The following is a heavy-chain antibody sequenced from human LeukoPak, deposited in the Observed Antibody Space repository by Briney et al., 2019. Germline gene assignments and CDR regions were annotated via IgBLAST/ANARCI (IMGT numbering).Heavy chain of an antibody. Sequence: GESLRLSCAASGFTFSSYTMSWVRQAPGKGLEWVSTITTSDGNTYYADSVKGRFTVSRDNSKNTLFLQMNSLRAEDTAVYYCAKDGGLWVSAHWGDSWGRGTLVTVSS. D-gene: IGHD7-27*01. CDR1: GFTFSSYT. V-gene: IGHV3-23*01. CDR3: AKDGGLWVSAHWGDS. CDR2: ITTSDGNT. J-gene: IGHJ4*02.